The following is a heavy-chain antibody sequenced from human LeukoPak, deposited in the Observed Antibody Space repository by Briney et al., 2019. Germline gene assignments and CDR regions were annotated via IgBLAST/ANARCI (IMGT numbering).Heavy chain of an antibody. CDR1: GFTFSNYE. J-gene: IGHJ4*02. CDR2: ISSSGSTI. V-gene: IGHV3-48*03. CDR3: AREGNGAPRFDY. Sequence: GGSLRLSCAASGFTFSNYEINWVRQAPGKGLEWVSYISSSGSTIYYADSVKGRFTISRDNAKNSLYLQMNSLRAEDTAVYYCAREGNGAPRFDYWGQGTLVTVSS. D-gene: IGHD6-6*01.